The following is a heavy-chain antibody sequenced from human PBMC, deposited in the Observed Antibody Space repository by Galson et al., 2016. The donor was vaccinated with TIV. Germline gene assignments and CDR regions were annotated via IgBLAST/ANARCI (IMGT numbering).Heavy chain of an antibody. CDR2: IKHNGSEK. Sequence: SLRLSCAASGFTFNTYWMIWVRQAPGKGLEWVANIKHNGSEKYYVDSAKGRFTISRDNAKSSLYLQMNSLRAEDTAVYYCARGRHVDYWGQGTLVTVSS. CDR3: ARGRHVDY. J-gene: IGHJ4*02. CDR1: GFTFNTYW. V-gene: IGHV3-7*01.